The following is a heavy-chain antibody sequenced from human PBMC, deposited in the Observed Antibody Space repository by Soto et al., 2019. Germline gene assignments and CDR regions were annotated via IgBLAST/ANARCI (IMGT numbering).Heavy chain of an antibody. Sequence: ASVKVSCKASGYTFTGYYMHWVRQAPGQGLEWMGWINPNSGGTNYAQKFQGRVTMTRDTSISTAYMELSRLRSDDTAVYYCARDRERGIAAAFRGWLDAFDIWGQGTTVTVS. CDR1: GYTFTGYY. CDR3: ARDRERGIAAAFRGWLDAFDI. D-gene: IGHD6-13*01. J-gene: IGHJ3*02. CDR2: INPNSGGT. V-gene: IGHV1-2*02.